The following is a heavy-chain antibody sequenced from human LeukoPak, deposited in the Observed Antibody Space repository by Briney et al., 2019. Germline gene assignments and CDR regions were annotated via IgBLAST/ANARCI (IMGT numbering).Heavy chain of an antibody. J-gene: IGHJ5*02. CDR3: ARDRYDFWSGYFFFRNWFDP. CDR2: ISAYNGNT. D-gene: IGHD3-3*01. Sequence: ASVKVSCKASGYTFTSYGISWVRQAPGQGLEWMGWISAYNGNTNYAQKLQGRVTMTTDTSTSTAYMELRSLRSDDTAVYYCARDRYDFWSGYFFFRNWFDPWGQGTLVTVSS. V-gene: IGHV1-18*01. CDR1: GYTFTSYG.